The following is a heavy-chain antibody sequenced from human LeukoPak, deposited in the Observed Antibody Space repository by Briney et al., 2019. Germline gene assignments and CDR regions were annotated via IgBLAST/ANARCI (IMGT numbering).Heavy chain of an antibody. J-gene: IGHJ4*02. CDR2: IFTSGST. V-gene: IGHV4-4*07. D-gene: IGHD6-13*01. CDR3: ARRSMTAAAGTDYFDY. Sequence: SETLSLTCTVSGGSISSYYWSWIRQSAGKGLEWIGRIFTSGSTNYNPSLKSRVTISVDTSKNQFSLRLSSVTAADTAVYYCARRSMTAAAGTDYFDYWGQGTLVTVSS. CDR1: GGSISSYY.